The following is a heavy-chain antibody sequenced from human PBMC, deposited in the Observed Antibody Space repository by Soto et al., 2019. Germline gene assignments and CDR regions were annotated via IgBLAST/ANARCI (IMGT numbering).Heavy chain of an antibody. J-gene: IGHJ3*02. CDR2: ISGSGGST. CDR1: GFTFSSYA. Sequence: GGSLRLSCAASGFTFSSYAMSWVRQAPGKGLEWVSAISGSGGSTYYADSVKGRFTISRDNSKNTLYLQMNSLRAEDTAVYYCAKAGRIVVVVAAPHDAFDIWGQGTMVTVSS. D-gene: IGHD2-15*01. V-gene: IGHV3-23*01. CDR3: AKAGRIVVVVAAPHDAFDI.